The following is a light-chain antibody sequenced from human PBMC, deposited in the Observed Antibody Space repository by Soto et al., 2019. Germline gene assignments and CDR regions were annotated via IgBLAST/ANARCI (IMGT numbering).Light chain of an antibody. CDR2: RAS. Sequence: IVLTQSPGTLSLSPGERATLSCRASQSVSNNYVAWYQQKPGQAPRLLIFRASNKATGIPDRFSGSGSGTDFTLTISRLEPEDFAVYYCQQYGNSPITFGQGTRLEIK. CDR3: QQYGNSPIT. V-gene: IGKV3-20*01. CDR1: QSVSNNY. J-gene: IGKJ5*01.